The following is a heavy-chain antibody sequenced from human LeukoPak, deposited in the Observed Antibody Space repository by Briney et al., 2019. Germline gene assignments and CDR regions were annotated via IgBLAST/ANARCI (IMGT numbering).Heavy chain of an antibody. CDR1: GFTFSNHW. D-gene: IGHD2-2*02. V-gene: IGHV3-30*03. Sequence: GGSLRLSCAASGFTFSNHWMHWVRQAPGKGLEWVATTSFDVSNKYYADSVKGRFTISRDNSKNTLYLQMNSLRTEDTAVYSCARGYCTSTSCYNDYWGQGTLVTVSS. CDR3: ARGYCTSTSCYNDY. CDR2: TSFDVSNK. J-gene: IGHJ4*02.